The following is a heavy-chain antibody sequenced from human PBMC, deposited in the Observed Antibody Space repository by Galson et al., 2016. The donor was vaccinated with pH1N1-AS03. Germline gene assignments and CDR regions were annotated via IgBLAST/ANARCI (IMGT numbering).Heavy chain of an antibody. CDR3: TRGCGGACPRGDS. D-gene: IGHD2-21*02. V-gene: IGHV3-49*03. Sequence: SLRLSCATSGFTFADHAMSWFRQAPGMGLEWVGFIRSKTYGGTAEYAASVKDRFTLSRDDSKRIAYLQMDSLKIEDTGIYYCTRGCGGACPRGDSWGQGQWSPSLQ. CDR1: GFTFADHA. CDR2: IRSKTYGGTA. J-gene: IGHJ3*01.